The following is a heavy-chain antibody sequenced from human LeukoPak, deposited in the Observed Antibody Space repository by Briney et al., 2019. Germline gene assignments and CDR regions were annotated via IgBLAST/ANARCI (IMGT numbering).Heavy chain of an antibody. CDR3: AKDLAIVVVTAVDY. V-gene: IGHV3-23*01. CDR2: ISGSGGST. CDR1: GFTFSSYA. J-gene: IGHJ4*02. D-gene: IGHD2-21*02. Sequence: GGSLRLSCAASGFTFSSYAMSWVRQAPGKGLEWVSAISGSGGSTYYADSVKGRFTISRDNSKNTLYLQMNSLRAEDTAVYYCAKDLAIVVVTAVDYWGQGPLVTVSS.